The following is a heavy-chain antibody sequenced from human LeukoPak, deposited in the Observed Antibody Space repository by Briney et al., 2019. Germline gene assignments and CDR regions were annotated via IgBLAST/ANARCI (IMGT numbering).Heavy chain of an antibody. CDR3: AKHSSGWHAEYFQH. V-gene: IGHV1-8*01. Sequence: ASVKVSCKASGYTFTSYDINWVRQATGQGLEWMGWMNPNSGNTGYAQKFQGRVTMTRNTSISTAYMELSSLRAEDTAVYYCAKHSSGWHAEYFQHWGQGTLVTVSS. CDR1: GYTFTSYD. J-gene: IGHJ1*01. CDR2: MNPNSGNT. D-gene: IGHD6-19*01.